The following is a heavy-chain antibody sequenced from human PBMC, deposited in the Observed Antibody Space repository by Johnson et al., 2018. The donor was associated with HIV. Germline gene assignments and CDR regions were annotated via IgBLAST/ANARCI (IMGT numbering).Heavy chain of an antibody. V-gene: IGHV3-23*04. CDR1: GITFSTYA. Sequence: VQLVESGGGLVPPGGSLRLSCAASGITFSTYAMSWVRQAPGKGLEWVSTIPAGGRNLYYGASVTGRFTLSRDTSKNTLYQQMNSLRAEDTAVYYCAKDLAAYSSFWPPAFDVWGQGTMVTVSS. D-gene: IGHD6-6*01. CDR2: IPAGGRNL. CDR3: AKDLAAYSSFWPPAFDV. J-gene: IGHJ3*01.